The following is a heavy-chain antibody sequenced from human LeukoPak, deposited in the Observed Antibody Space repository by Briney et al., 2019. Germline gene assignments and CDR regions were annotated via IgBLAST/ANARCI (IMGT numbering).Heavy chain of an antibody. D-gene: IGHD1-7*01. CDR1: GGSISSRTDY. J-gene: IGHJ4*02. CDR2: IYSNNGDT. CDR3: AGRSKELFDY. V-gene: IGHV4-39*07. Sequence: SETLSLTCTVSGGSISSRTDYWAWIRQPPGKGLEWIGTIYSNNGDTYSNPSLKSRVAISVDTSLNQFSLKVRSVTAADTAVYYCAGRSKELFDYWGQGTLVTVSS.